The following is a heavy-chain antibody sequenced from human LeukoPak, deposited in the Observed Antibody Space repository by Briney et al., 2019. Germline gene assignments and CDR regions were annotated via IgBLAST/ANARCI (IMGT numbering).Heavy chain of an antibody. CDR1: GFTFSTYW. J-gene: IGHJ6*03. D-gene: IGHD6-13*01. V-gene: IGHV3-7*01. CDR2: INQGGSGK. Sequence: QPGGSLRLSCAASGFTFSTYWMSWVRQAPGKGLEWVANINQGGSGKYYVVSVKGRFTISRDNAKNSLYLQMNSLRPEDTAVYYCATVPVRAAASYYYYYMDVWGNGTMVTVSS. CDR3: ATVPVRAAASYYYYYMDV.